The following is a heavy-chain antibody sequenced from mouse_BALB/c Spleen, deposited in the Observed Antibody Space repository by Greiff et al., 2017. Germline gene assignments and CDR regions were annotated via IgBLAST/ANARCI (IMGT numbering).Heavy chain of an antibody. Sequence: QVQLQQSGAELVRPGASVPLSCKPSGYTFTAYEMHWVKQTPVHGLEWIGAIDPETGGTAYNQKFKGKATLTADKSSSTAYMELRSLTSEDSAVYYCTRVYGSSYGFDYWGQGTTLTVSS. CDR1: GYTFTAYE. D-gene: IGHD1-1*01. CDR2: IDPETGGT. CDR3: TRVYGSSYGFDY. J-gene: IGHJ2*01. V-gene: IGHV1-15*01.